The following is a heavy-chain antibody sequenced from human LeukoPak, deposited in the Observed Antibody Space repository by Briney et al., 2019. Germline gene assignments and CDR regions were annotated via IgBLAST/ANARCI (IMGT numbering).Heavy chain of an antibody. CDR3: AKEKDGVMRILFES. CDR2: IWHDRVNK. CDR1: GFILTNYR. J-gene: IGHJ5*01. Sequence: GGPVRLSCAASGFILTNYRIHWVRPAPGKGLEGGAGIWHDRVNKHYADYVKSRFTIARDDSKTKVDLQMNSLRAEDTAGYYCAKEKDGVMRILFESWGLGTLVTVSS. D-gene: IGHD2-15*01. V-gene: IGHV3-33*06.